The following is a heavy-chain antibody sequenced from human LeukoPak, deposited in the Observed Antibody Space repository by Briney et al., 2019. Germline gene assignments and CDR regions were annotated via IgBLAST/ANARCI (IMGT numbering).Heavy chain of an antibody. CDR2: IKKDGSER. J-gene: IGHJ6*02. CDR1: GFTFSNYW. CDR3: ARVLVERRSGGLWDPGVDYYYGMDV. D-gene: IGHD1-1*01. V-gene: IGHV3-7*01. Sequence: PGGSLRLSCVASGFTFSNYWMSWVRQAPGKGLEWVANIKKDGSERYYVDSVKGRFTISRDNAKNSLYLQMNSLRAEDTAVYYCARVLVERRSGGLWDPGVDYYYGMDVWGQGTTVTVSS.